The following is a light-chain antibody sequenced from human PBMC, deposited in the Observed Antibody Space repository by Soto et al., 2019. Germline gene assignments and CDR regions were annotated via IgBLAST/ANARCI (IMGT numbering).Light chain of an antibody. J-gene: IGKJ4*01. CDR3: MQALQAPLT. Sequence: DIVMTQSPLSLPVTPGEPASISCRSSQSLLHSNGYNCFDRYLQKPGQSPQLLIYLGSNRASGVPDRFSGSGSGTDFTLKISRVEAEDVGVYYCMQALQAPLTFGGGTKVEIK. V-gene: IGKV2-28*01. CDR2: LGS. CDR1: QSLLHSNGYNC.